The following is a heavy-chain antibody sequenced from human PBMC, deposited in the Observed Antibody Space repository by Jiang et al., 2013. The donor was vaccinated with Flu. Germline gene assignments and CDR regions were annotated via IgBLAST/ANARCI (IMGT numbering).Heavy chain of an antibody. CDR3: ARGQAWFDR. J-gene: IGHJ5*02. Sequence: GAEVKKPGASVKVPCEASGFTWVRQAPGQGLEWMGWISIYTGDTYYAQKFQGRVTMTTDTSTTTAYMELTSLRSDDTAKYYCARGQAWFDRWGQGPWSPSPQ. V-gene: IGHV1-18*01. CDR1: GFT. CDR2: ISIYTGDT.